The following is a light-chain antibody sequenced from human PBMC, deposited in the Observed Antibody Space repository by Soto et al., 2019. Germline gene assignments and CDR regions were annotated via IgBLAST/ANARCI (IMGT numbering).Light chain of an antibody. Sequence: DFVMTQAPDSLAVSLGERATINCKSSQSVLYNSNNKNHLGWFQQKPGHPPKLLIYGASFRPSGVPDRFSGSGSGTDFTLTISSLQAEDVAVYYCQQYYTSPYTFGQGTKLELK. CDR3: QQYYTSPYT. V-gene: IGKV4-1*01. J-gene: IGKJ2*01. CDR1: QSVLYNSNNKNH. CDR2: GAS.